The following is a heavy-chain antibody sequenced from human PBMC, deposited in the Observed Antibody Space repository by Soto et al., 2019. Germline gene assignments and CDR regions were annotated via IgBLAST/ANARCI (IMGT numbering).Heavy chain of an antibody. J-gene: IGHJ6*02. CDR1: GYTFTSYY. D-gene: IGHD6-19*01. Sequence: QVQLVQSGAEVKKPGASVKVSCKASGYTFTSYYMHWVRQAPGQGLEWMGIINPSGGSTSDAQKFQGRVTMTRDTSTSTVYMELSSLRSEDTAVYYCAVSSGWYRGHYYYGMDVWGQGTTVTVSS. V-gene: IGHV1-46*01. CDR3: AVSSGWYRGHYYYGMDV. CDR2: INPSGGST.